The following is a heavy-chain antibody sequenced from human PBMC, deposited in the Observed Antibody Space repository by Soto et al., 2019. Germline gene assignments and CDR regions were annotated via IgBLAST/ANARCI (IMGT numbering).Heavy chain of an antibody. D-gene: IGHD2-2*01. CDR3: ARDEAGYAY. Sequence: EVHLVDSGGGLVQPGGSLRLSCEASGIIFTTYSMSWVRQAPGKGLEWVANIKEDGSEQYYGDSVKGRFTISRDNAKNSLYLQMNSLRAEDTAVYYCARDEAGYAYWGQGTLVTVSS. CDR2: IKEDGSEQ. J-gene: IGHJ4*02. CDR1: GIIFTTYS. V-gene: IGHV3-7*01.